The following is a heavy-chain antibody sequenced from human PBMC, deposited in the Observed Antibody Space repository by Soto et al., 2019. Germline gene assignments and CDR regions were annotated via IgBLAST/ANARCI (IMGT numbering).Heavy chain of an antibody. V-gene: IGHV1-69*01. Sequence: QVQLVQSGAEVKKPGSSVKVSCKASGGTFSSYAISWVLQAPGQGLEWMGGIIPIFGTANYAQKFQGRVTITADESTSTAYRELSSLRSEDTAVYYCASSRSNYYILTGYDTIHYWGQGTLVTVSS. CDR2: IIPIFGTA. CDR1: GGTFSSYA. J-gene: IGHJ4*02. D-gene: IGHD3-9*01. CDR3: ASSRSNYYILTGYDTIHY.